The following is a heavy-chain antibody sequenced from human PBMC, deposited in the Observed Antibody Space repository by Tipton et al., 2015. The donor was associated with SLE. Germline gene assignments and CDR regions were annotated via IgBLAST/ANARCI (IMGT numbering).Heavy chain of an antibody. V-gene: IGHV4-39*07. D-gene: IGHD2-2*01. CDR1: GGSIRSSRHF. J-gene: IGHJ6*02. CDR3: ARGCSSSTCEPFYFFGMDV. Sequence: LRLSCTVSGGSIRSSRHFWGWIRQPPGKGLEWIGVLYYSGNTYYNPSLKSPVTLSIDTSKNQFSLKMRSVTAADTAVYFCARGCSSSTCEPFYFFGMDVWCQGTTVTVSS. CDR2: LYYSGNT.